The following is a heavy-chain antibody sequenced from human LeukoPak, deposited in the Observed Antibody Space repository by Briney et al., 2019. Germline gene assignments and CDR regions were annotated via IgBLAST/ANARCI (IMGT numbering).Heavy chain of an antibody. J-gene: IGHJ3*02. V-gene: IGHV4-34*01. CDR2: INHSGST. CDR3: AAGDAFDI. D-gene: IGHD6-13*01. Sequence: SETLSLTCAVYGGSFSGYYWSWIRQPPGKGLEWIGEINHSGSTNYNPSLKSRVTISVDTSKNQFSLKLSSVTAADTAVDYCAAGDAFDIWGQGTMVTVSS. CDR1: GGSFSGYY.